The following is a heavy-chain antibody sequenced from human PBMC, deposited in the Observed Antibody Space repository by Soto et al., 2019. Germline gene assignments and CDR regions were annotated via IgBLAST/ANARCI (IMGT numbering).Heavy chain of an antibody. V-gene: IGHV3-9*01. J-gene: IGHJ4*02. CDR1: GFTFDDYA. D-gene: IGHD4-17*01. Sequence: EVQLVESGGGLVQPGRSLRLSCAASGFTFDDYAMHWVRQAPGKGLEGVSGISWNSGSIGYADSVKGRFTISRDNAKNSLYLQMNSLRAEDTALYYCAKAQFQNYGDYYFDYWGQGTLVTVSS. CDR3: AKAQFQNYGDYYFDY. CDR2: ISWNSGSI.